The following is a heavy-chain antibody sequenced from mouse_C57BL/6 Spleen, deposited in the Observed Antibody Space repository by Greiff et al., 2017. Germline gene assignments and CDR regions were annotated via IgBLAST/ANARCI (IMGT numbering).Heavy chain of an antibody. J-gene: IGHJ1*03. CDR1: GFTFSDYY. CDR3: ARHLTIGYFDV. Sequence: EVKLVESGGGLMQPGGSLKLSCAASGFTFSDYYMYWVRQTPEKRLEWVAYISNGGGSTYYPDTVKGRFTFSRENAKNTLYLQMRRLKSEDTAMYYCARHLTIGYFDVWGTGTTVTVSS. V-gene: IGHV5-12*01. D-gene: IGHD1-1*02. CDR2: ISNGGGST.